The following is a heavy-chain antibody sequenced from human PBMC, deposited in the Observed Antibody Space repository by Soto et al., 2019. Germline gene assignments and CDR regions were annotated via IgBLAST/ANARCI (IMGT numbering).Heavy chain of an antibody. V-gene: IGHV1-69*01. CDR2: IIPIFGTA. D-gene: IGHD1-26*01. Sequence: QVQLVQSGAEVKKPGSSVKVSCKASGGTFSSYAISWVRKAPGQGLEWMGGIIPIFGTANYAQKFQGRVTITADESTSTAYMALSSLRAEDTAVYYCVGGVGATFQASGFDYWGQGTLVTVSS. CDR3: VGGVGATFQASGFDY. CDR1: GGTFSSYA. J-gene: IGHJ4*02.